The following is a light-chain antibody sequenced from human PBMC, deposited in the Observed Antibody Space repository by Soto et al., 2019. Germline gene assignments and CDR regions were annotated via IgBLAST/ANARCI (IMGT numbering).Light chain of an antibody. V-gene: IGLV2-14*01. CDR3: CSYTSDITPYV. CDR2: DVS. Sequence: QSVLTQPASVSGSPGQSITISCTGTSSDVGGYNYVSWYQQHPGKAPKLTIYDVSTRPSGVSNLFSGSTSGNTASLTISGLQAEDDDYYYSCSYTSDITPYVFGAGTKLTVL. CDR1: SSDVGGYNY. J-gene: IGLJ1*01.